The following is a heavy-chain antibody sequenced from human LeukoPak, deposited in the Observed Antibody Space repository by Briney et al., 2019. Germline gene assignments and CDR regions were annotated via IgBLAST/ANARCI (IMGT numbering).Heavy chain of an antibody. CDR2: ISSSSSYI. V-gene: IGHV3-21*01. CDR1: GFTFSSYS. D-gene: IGHD2/OR15-2a*01. J-gene: IGHJ3*02. Sequence: GGSLRLSCAASGFTFSSYSMNWVRQAPGKELEWVSSISSSSSYIYYADSVKGRFTISRDNAKNSLYLQMNSLRAEDTAVYYCARAFLGAFDIWGQGTMVTVSS. CDR3: ARAFLGAFDI.